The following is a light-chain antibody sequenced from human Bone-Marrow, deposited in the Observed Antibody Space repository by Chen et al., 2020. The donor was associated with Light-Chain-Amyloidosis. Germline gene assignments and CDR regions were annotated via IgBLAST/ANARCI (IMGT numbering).Light chain of an antibody. J-gene: IGLJ2*01. CDR2: RDT. V-gene: IGLV3-25*03. CDR1: DLPTKY. CDR3: QSADSSGTYEVI. Sequence: SYELTQPPSLSVSPGPTARITCSGDDLPTKYAYWYQQKPGKAPVLVIHRDTERHSGIPERFSGSSSGTTATLTISGVQAEDEADYHCQSADSSGTYEVIFGGGTKLTVL.